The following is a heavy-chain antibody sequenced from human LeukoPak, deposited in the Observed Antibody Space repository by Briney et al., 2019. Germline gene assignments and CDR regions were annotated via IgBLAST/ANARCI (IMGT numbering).Heavy chain of an antibody. D-gene: IGHD6-19*01. Sequence: ASVKVSCKASGYTFTGYYIHWVRQAPGQGLEWMGWMNPHSGGTNYAQKFQGRFTMTRDTSISTAYMDLSRLGSDDTAVYYCARGGYSSGWIYFDYWGQGTLVTVSS. CDR1: GYTFTGYY. CDR3: ARGGYSSGWIYFDY. CDR2: MNPHSGGT. J-gene: IGHJ4*02. V-gene: IGHV1-2*02.